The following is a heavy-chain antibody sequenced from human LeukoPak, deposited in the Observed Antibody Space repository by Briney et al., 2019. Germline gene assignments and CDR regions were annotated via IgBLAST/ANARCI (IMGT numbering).Heavy chain of an antibody. J-gene: IGHJ6*02. CDR1: GFTFSSYA. V-gene: IGHV3-23*01. D-gene: IGHD6-6*01. CDR2: ISGNGGST. CDR3: ASARLVQYYYYYGMDV. Sequence: GGSLRLSCAASGFTFSSYAMSWVRQAPGKGLEWVSAISGNGGSTYYADSVKGRFTISRDNSKNTLYLQMNSLRAEDTAVYYCASARLVQYYYYYGMDVWAKGPRSPSP.